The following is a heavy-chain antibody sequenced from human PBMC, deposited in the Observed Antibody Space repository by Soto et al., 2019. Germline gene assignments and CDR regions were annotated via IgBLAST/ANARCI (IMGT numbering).Heavy chain of an antibody. V-gene: IGHV1-69*13. D-gene: IGHD3-22*01. CDR1: GGRISSYA. CDR2: IIPIFGTA. J-gene: IGHJ4*02. Sequence: SVKVACKASGGRISSYAISWGRKAPGQGLEWMGGIIPIFGTANYAQKFQGRVTITADESTSTAYMELSSLRSEDTAVYYCATDSSGYHAFDYWGQGTLVTVSS. CDR3: ATDSSGYHAFDY.